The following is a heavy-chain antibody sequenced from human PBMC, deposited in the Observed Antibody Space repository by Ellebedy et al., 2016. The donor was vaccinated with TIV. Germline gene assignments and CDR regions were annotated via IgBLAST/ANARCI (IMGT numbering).Heavy chain of an antibody. CDR3: ATTYYAQYYYYYYGMDV. J-gene: IGHJ6*02. Sequence: ASVKVSXXASGYTFTSYDINWVRQATGQGLEWMGWMNPNSGNTGYAQKFQGRVTMTRNTSISTAYMELSSLRSEDTAVYYCATTYYAQYYYYYYGMDVWGQGTTVTVSS. D-gene: IGHD3-22*01. CDR2: MNPNSGNT. V-gene: IGHV1-8*01. CDR1: GYTFTSYD.